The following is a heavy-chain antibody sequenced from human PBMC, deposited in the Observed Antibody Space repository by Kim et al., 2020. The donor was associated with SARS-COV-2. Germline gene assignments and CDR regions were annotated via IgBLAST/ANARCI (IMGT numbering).Heavy chain of an antibody. Sequence: GGSLRLSCAASGFTFSSYGMHWVRQAPGKGLEWVAVIWYDGSNKYYADSVKGRFTISRDNSKNTLYLQMNSLRAEDTAVYYCARGSSEPGYSYGNRLCDYWGQGTLVTVSS. CDR1: GFTFSSYG. CDR2: IWYDGSNK. J-gene: IGHJ4*02. V-gene: IGHV3-33*01. D-gene: IGHD5-18*01. CDR3: ARGSSEPGYSYGNRLCDY.